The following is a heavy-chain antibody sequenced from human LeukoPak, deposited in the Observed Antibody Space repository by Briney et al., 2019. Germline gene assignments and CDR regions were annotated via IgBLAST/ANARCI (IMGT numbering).Heavy chain of an antibody. V-gene: IGHV3-7*01. D-gene: IGHD3-3*01. CDR1: GFTFSSYW. Sequence: PGGSLRLSCAASGFTFSSYWMSWVRQAPGKGLEWVANIKQDGSEKYYVDSVKGRFTISRDNAKNSLYLQMNSLRAEDTAVYYCARTVLRFLEWLSLGYWFDPWGQGTLVTVSS. J-gene: IGHJ5*02. CDR2: IKQDGSEK. CDR3: ARTVLRFLEWLSLGYWFDP.